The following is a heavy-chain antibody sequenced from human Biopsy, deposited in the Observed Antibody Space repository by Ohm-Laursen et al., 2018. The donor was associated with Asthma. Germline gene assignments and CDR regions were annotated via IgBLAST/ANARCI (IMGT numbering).Heavy chain of an antibody. V-gene: IGHV1-24*01. D-gene: IGHD4-17*01. CDR1: GYSLTDLS. CDR3: ASDFPKDYVRYNFQF. Sequence: GASVKVSCKISGYSLTDLSMHWVRQAPGQGLEWMGGHDHEGGGTVNARRFQGRVTMTEDTSTDTAYMELNSLSSDDTAVYYCASDFPKDYVRYNFQFWGQGTLVTVSS. CDR2: HDHEGGGT. J-gene: IGHJ4*02.